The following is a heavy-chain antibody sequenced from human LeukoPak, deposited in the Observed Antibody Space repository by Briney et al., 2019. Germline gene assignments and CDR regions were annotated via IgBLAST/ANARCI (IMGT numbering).Heavy chain of an antibody. CDR1: GYTLTELS. CDR3: ARDRGPSSGGWFDP. CDR2: FDPEDGET. V-gene: IGHV1-24*01. D-gene: IGHD6-25*01. J-gene: IGHJ5*02. Sequence: ASVKVSCKVSGYTLTELSMHWVRQAPGKGLEWMGGFDPEDGETIYAQKFQGRVTMTRDMSTSTVYMELSSLRSEDTAVYYCARDRGPSSGGWFDPWGQGTLVTVSS.